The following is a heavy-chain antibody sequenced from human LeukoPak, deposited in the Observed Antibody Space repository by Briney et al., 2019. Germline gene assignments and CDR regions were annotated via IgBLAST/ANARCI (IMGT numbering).Heavy chain of an antibody. CDR3: ARGGDGITVTTRWFDP. D-gene: IGHD1-20*01. Sequence: SETLSLTCTVSGGSISSYYWSWIRQPPGKGLEWIGYIYYSGSTNYNPSLKSRVTISVDTSKNQFSLKLSSVTAADTAVYYCARGGDGITVTTRWFDPWGQGTLVTVSS. V-gene: IGHV4-59*01. J-gene: IGHJ5*02. CDR1: GGSISSYY. CDR2: IYYSGST.